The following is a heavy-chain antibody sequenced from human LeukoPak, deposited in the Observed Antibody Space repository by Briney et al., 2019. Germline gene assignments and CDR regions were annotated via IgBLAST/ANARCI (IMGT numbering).Heavy chain of an antibody. CDR3: ARDSSSWHYFDY. CDR2: ISSSSSYI. CDR1: EFTFSNYS. J-gene: IGHJ4*02. Sequence: GGSLRLSCAASEFTFSNYSMNWVRQAPGKGLEWVSSISSSSSYIYYADSVKGRFTISRDNAKNSLYLQMNSLRAEDTAVYYCARDSSSWHYFDYWGQGTLVTVSS. V-gene: IGHV3-21*01. D-gene: IGHD6-13*01.